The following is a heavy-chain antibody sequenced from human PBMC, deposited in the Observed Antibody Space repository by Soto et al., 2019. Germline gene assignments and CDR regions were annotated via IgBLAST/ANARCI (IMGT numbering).Heavy chain of an antibody. CDR1: GFTFGDYA. CDR3: TRDGLLWFGELLWAEDWFDP. CDR2: IRSKAYGGTT. Sequence: GGSLRLSCTASGFTFGDYAMSWFRQAPGKGLEWVGFIRSKAYGGTTEYAASVKGRFTISRDDSKSIAYLQMNSLKTEDTAVYYCTRDGLLWFGELLWAEDWFDPWGQGTLVTFSS. D-gene: IGHD3-10*01. V-gene: IGHV3-49*03. J-gene: IGHJ5*02.